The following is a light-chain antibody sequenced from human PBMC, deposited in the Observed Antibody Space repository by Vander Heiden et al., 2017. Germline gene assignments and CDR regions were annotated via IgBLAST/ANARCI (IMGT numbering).Light chain of an antibody. CDR3: QQYGSSPLT. V-gene: IGKV3-20*01. CDR2: GAS. Sequence: EIVLTQSPGTLSLSPGERGTLSCRASQSVSSSYIAWYQQKPGQPPRLLIYGASSRATGIPDRFSGSGSGTDFTLTISRLEPEDFAVYYCQQYGSSPLTFGGGTKVEIK. CDR1: QSVSSSY. J-gene: IGKJ4*01.